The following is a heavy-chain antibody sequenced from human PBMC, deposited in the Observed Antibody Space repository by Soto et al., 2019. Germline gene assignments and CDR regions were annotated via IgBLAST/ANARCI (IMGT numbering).Heavy chain of an antibody. CDR1: GGSISSYY. CDR2: IYYSGST. CDR3: ARLGAQLTNFDY. Sequence: SETLSLTCTVSGGSISSYYWSWIRQPPGKGLEWIAYIYYSGSTNYNPSLKSRVTISGDTSKNQFSLKLSSVTAADTAVYYCARLGAQLTNFDYWGQGTLVTVSS. J-gene: IGHJ4*02. V-gene: IGHV4-59*01. D-gene: IGHD6-13*01.